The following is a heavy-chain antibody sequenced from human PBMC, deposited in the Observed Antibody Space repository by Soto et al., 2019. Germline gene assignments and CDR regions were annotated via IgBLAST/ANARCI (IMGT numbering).Heavy chain of an antibody. CDR3: ARLANGDYYWYFDL. CDR1: GFTVSSNY. J-gene: IGHJ2*01. D-gene: IGHD4-17*01. CDR2: IYSGGST. V-gene: IGHV3-66*01. Sequence: EVQLVESGGGLVQPGGSLRLSCAASGFTVSSNYMSWVRQAPGKGLEWVSVIYSGGSTYYADSVKGRFTISRDNSKNTLYLQMNSLRAEDTAVYRCARLANGDYYWYFDLWGRGTLVAVSS.